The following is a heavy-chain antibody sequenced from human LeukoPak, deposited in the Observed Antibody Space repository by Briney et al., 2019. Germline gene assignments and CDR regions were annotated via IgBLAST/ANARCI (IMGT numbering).Heavy chain of an antibody. CDR3: ATSQSSVAGIVGD. J-gene: IGHJ4*02. CDR2: ISGSGSNK. Sequence: GGSLRLSCAASGFTFSGYFMTWIRQAPGKGLEWVSYISGSGSNKYYADSVKGRFTISRDNAKNSLYLQMNSLRVEDTAVYYCATSQSSVAGIVGDWGQGTLVTVSS. V-gene: IGHV3-11*04. D-gene: IGHD6-19*01. CDR1: GFTFSGYF.